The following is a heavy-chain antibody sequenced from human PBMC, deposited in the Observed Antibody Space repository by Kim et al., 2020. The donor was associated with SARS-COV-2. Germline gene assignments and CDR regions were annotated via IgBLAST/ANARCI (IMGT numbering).Heavy chain of an antibody. CDR3: RRSGALRDFDY. Sequence: SETLSLTCAVYGGSFSGYYWSWIRQPPGKGLEWIGEINHSGSTNYNPSLKSRVTISVDTSKNQFSLKLSSVTAADTAVYYCRRSGALRDFDYWGQGTLVTVSS. CDR1: GGSFSGYY. CDR2: INHSGST. D-gene: IGHD7-27*01. J-gene: IGHJ4*02. V-gene: IGHV4-34*01.